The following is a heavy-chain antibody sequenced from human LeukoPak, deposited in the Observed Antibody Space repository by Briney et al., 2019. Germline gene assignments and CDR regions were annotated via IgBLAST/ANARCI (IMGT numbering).Heavy chain of an antibody. CDR1: GFSFSTYW. Sequence: GGSLRLSGAASGFSFSTYWMSWVRQAPGKGLEWVANIKQDGSEKYYVDSAKGRFTISRDNAKNSLYLQMNSLRAEDTAVYYCATDLGSSRPNFWGQGILVTVSS. J-gene: IGHJ4*02. CDR3: ATDLGSSRPNF. CDR2: IKQDGSEK. V-gene: IGHV3-7*01. D-gene: IGHD6-13*01.